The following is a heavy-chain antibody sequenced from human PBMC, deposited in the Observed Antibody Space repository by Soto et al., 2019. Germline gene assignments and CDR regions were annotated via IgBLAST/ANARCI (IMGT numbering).Heavy chain of an antibody. CDR2: ISYDGGNK. CDR1: GFTFSSYG. V-gene: IGHV3-30*18. J-gene: IGHJ6*02. D-gene: IGHD2-2*01. CDR3: AKTLGYCSSSSCSREFHYYYGMDV. Sequence: QVQLVESGGGVVQPGRSLRLSCAASGFTFSSYGMHWVRQAPGKGLEWVAVISYDGGNKYYADSVKGRFTLSRDNSKNTLYLQVNSLSAEDTAVYYCAKTLGYCSSSSCSREFHYYYGMDVWGQGTPVTVSS.